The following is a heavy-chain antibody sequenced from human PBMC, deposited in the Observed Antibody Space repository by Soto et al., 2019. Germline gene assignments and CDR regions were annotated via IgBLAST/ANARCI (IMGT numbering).Heavy chain of an antibody. D-gene: IGHD6-19*01. V-gene: IGHV3-49*03. CDR2: IRSKAYGGTT. CDR1: GFTVGDYA. Sequence: PGGSLRLSCTASGFTVGDYAMSWFRQAPGKGLEWVGFIRSKAYGGTTEYAASVKGRFTISRDDSKSIAYLQMNSLKTEDTAVYYCTAQGDSSGLFDYWGQGT. CDR3: TAQGDSSGLFDY. J-gene: IGHJ4*02.